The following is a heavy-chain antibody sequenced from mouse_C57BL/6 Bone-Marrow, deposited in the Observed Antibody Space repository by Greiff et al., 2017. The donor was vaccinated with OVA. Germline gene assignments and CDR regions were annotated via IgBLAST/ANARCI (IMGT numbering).Heavy chain of an antibody. J-gene: IGHJ4*01. CDR1: GFTFSSYA. CDR2: ISAGGSDT. CDR3: ASLFYYFYAIDY. V-gene: IGHV5-4*03. D-gene: IGHD1-1*01. Sequence: EVKLMESGGGLVKPGGSLKLSCAASGFTFSSYAMSWVRQTPEKRLEWVATISAGGSDTYYPDNVKGRFTITRDNAKNTPYLQLSQLKSEDTAMYSCASLFYYFYAIDYWGQGTSVTVSS.